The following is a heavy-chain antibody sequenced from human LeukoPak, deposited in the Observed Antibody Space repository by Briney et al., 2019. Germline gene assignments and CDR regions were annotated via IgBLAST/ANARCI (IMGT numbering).Heavy chain of an antibody. CDR2: ISGSGGST. CDR1: GFTFSSYG. D-gene: IGHD3-22*01. J-gene: IGHJ4*02. Sequence: GGSLRLSCAASGFTFSSYGMSWVRQAPGKGLEWVSAISGSGGSTYYADSVKGRFTISRDNAKNTLYLQMNSLRAEDTAVYYCARTYYYDSSGYSSPPDYWGQGTLVTVSS. CDR3: ARTYYYDSSGYSSPPDY. V-gene: IGHV3-23*01.